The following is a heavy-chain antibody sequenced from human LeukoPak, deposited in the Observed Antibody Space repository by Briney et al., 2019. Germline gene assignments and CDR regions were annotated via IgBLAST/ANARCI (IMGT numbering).Heavy chain of an antibody. J-gene: IGHJ5*02. Sequence: SETLSLTCTVSGGSISSGSYYWSWIRQPAGRGLEWIGRIYTSGSTNYNPSLKSRVTISVDTPKNQFSLKLSSVIAADTAVYYCARDNGSGWHNWFDPWGQGTLVTVSS. CDR1: GGSISSGSYY. CDR3: ARDNGSGWHNWFDP. D-gene: IGHD6-19*01. V-gene: IGHV4-61*02. CDR2: IYTSGST.